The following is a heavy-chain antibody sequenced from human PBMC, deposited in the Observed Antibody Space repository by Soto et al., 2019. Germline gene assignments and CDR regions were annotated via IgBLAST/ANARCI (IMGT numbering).Heavy chain of an antibody. CDR3: ARDHCSSTSCYYYYGMDV. CDR2: ISSSSSYI. CDR1: GFTFSSYS. J-gene: IGHJ6*02. Sequence: PGESLKISCAASGFTFSSYSMNWVRQAPGKGLEWVSSISSSSSYIYYADSVEGRFTISRDNAKNSLYLQMNSLRAEDTAVYYCARDHCSSTSCYYYYGMDVWGQGTTVTVSS. D-gene: IGHD2-2*01. V-gene: IGHV3-21*01.